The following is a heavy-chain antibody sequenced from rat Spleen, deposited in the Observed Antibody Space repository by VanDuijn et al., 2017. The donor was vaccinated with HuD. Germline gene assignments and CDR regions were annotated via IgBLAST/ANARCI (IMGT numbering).Heavy chain of an antibody. CDR1: GFTFSDHN. J-gene: IGHJ4*01. D-gene: IGHD1-2*01. Sequence: EVQLVESGGGLVQPGRSLKLSCAASGFTFSDHNMAWVRQAPRKGLEWVATISYDGGSTYYRDSVKGRFTISRDNAKSTLYLQMNSLRSEDTATYYCGKDMNYYSTYPFYVMGDWGQGASVTVSS. V-gene: IGHV5-7*01. CDR3: GKDMNYYSTYPFYVMGD. CDR2: ISYDGGST.